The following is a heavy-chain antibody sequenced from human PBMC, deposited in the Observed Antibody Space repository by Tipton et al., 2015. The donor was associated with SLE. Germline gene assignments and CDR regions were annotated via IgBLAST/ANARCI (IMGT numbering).Heavy chain of an antibody. CDR2: ISAGGGNK. Sequence: SLRLSCAASGFTFSSYAMSWVRQAPGKGLEWVSTISAGGGNKYYADSVKGRFTISRDNSKNTLYLQMNSLRAEATAIYYCAKDWDSSGYPYTPNWYFDLWGRGTLVTVSS. J-gene: IGHJ2*01. V-gene: IGHV3-23*01. CDR1: GFTFSSYA. CDR3: AKDWDSSGYPYTPNWYFDL. D-gene: IGHD3-22*01.